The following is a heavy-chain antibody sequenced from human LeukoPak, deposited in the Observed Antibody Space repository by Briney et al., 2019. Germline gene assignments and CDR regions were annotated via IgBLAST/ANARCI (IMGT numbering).Heavy chain of an antibody. V-gene: IGHV3-30*02. CDR1: GFTFSSYG. Sequence: GGSLRLSCAASGFTFSSYGMHWVRQAPGKGLEWVAFIRYDGSNKYYADSVKGRFTISRDNSKNTLYLQMNSLRAEDTAVYYCARDSSGWYNWFDPWGQGTLVTVSS. D-gene: IGHD6-19*01. CDR3: ARDSSGWYNWFDP. CDR2: IRYDGSNK. J-gene: IGHJ5*02.